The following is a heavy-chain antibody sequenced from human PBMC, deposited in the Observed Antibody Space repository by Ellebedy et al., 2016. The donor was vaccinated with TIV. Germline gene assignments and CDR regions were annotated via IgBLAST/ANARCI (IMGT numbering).Heavy chain of an antibody. D-gene: IGHD5-24*01. V-gene: IGHV1-69*13. J-gene: IGHJ1*01. CDR2: INPLSDAV. Sequence: SVKVSCKASGGTLSGYSVSWVRQAPGQGLEWVGGINPLSDAVQYSQKLQDRVTISADEVTSTVYMEMTSLRSEDTALYYCAREFGDGYNYHYFEHWGQGTLVTVSS. CDR1: GGTLSGYS. CDR3: AREFGDGYNYHYFEH.